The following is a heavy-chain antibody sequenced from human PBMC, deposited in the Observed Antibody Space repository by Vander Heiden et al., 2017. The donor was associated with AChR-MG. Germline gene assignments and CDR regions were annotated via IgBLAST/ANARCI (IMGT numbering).Heavy chain of an antibody. CDR2: LSYDGSTK. V-gene: IGHV3-30*18. Sequence: QGRPVDSGGGVVQLGRSRRLSREASEFTVGTDGMHCARQSPGKGLEWVVVLSYDGSTKFYAASLKGRFTSTRDNSKNTLYLQMNSLRGEDTAVYYCAKDSTYAFWSCYHYYFDYWGQGTLVTVSS. CDR1: EFTVGTDG. D-gene: IGHD3-3*01. CDR3: AKDSTYAFWSCYHYYFDY. J-gene: IGHJ4*02.